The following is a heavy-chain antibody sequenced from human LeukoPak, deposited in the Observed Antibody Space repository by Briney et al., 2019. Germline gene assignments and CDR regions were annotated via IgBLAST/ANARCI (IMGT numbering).Heavy chain of an antibody. CDR2: INPSGTGT. V-gene: IGHV1-46*01. Sequence: GASVKVSCKASGYTITNNYMHWVRQAPGQGLEWMGVINPSGTGTSYAQKFQGRITMTRDMSTSTVYMELSSLRSEDTAVYYCARGGHVRVYDSSAYYGHEWGQGTLVTVSS. CDR3: ARGGHVRVYDSSAYYGHE. J-gene: IGHJ4*02. CDR1: GYTITNNY. D-gene: IGHD3-22*01.